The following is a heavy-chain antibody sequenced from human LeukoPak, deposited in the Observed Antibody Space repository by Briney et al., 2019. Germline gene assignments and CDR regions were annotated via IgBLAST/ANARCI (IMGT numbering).Heavy chain of an antibody. V-gene: IGHV1-69*05. CDR2: IIPIFGTA. CDR3: ARGITMSSSFDY. CDR1: GGTFSSYA. D-gene: IGHD3-10*02. Sequence: ASVKVSCKASGGTFSSYAISWVRQAPGQGLEWMGGIIPIFGTANYAQKFQGRVTITTDESTRTAYMELSSLRSEDTAVYYCARGITMSSSFDYWGQGTLVTVSS. J-gene: IGHJ4*02.